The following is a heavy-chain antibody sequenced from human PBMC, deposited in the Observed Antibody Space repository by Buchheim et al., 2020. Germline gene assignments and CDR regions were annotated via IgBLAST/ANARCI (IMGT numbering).Heavy chain of an antibody. V-gene: IGHV3-23*01. J-gene: IGHJ4*02. CDR1: GFTFSSYA. CDR3: AKDHRSVAGADY. D-gene: IGHD6-19*01. Sequence: EVQLLESGGGLVQPGGSLRLSCAASGFTFSSYAMNWVRQAPGKGLEFVSAISGSGGTTYYGASVKGRFTISRDNSQDALYLEMYSLRAEDTAVYYCAKDHRSVAGADYWGQG. CDR2: ISGSGGTT.